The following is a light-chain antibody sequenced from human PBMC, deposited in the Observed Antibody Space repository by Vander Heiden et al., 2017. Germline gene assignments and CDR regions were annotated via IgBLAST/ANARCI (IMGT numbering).Light chain of an antibody. Sequence: DIQLTPSPSSLSASVGDRVTISCRASQTIIAHLNWYQQRPGKAPNLLIYAASTLQSGVPSRFSGGGSGTDFTLTITSLQPEDFATYYCQQSYTTPYTFGHGTKL. J-gene: IGKJ2*01. CDR1: QTIIAH. V-gene: IGKV1-39*01. CDR2: AAS. CDR3: QQSYTTPYT.